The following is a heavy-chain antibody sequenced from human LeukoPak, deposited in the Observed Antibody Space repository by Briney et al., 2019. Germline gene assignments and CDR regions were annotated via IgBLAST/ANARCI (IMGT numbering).Heavy chain of an antibody. J-gene: IGHJ4*02. V-gene: IGHV3-30*02. Sequence: GGSLRLSCAASGFTFRTYAMHWVRQAPGKGLGWVAFIRYDGSNKYYAASVKGRFTISRDNSKNTLYLQMNSLRAEDTAVYYCAKDGVPSRYFGRNYFDYWGQGTLVTVSS. CDR2: IRYDGSNK. D-gene: IGHD2-8*01. CDR1: GFTFRTYA. CDR3: AKDGVPSRYFGRNYFDY.